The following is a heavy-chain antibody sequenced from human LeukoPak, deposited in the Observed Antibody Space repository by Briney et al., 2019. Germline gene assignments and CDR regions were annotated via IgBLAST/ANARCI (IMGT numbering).Heavy chain of an antibody. D-gene: IGHD6-13*01. J-gene: IGHJ5*02. CDR3: AKAPTGIAAAAPYNWFDP. V-gene: IGHV3-30*18. CDR2: ISYDGSNK. CDR1: GFTFSSYG. Sequence: GGSLRLSCAASGFTFSSYGMHWVRQAPGEGLEWVAVISYDGSNKYYADSVKGRFTISRDNSKNTLYLQMNSLRAEDTAVYYCAKAPTGIAAAAPYNWFDPWGQGTLVTVSS.